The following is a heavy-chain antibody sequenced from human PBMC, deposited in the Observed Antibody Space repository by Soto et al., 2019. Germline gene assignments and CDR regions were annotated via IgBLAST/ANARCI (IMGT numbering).Heavy chain of an antibody. CDR3: ARDRSYYDFWSGYDAFDI. J-gene: IGHJ3*02. Sequence: ASLKVSCKASGYTFTGYYMHWVRQAPGQGLEWMGWINPNSGGTNYAQKFQGRVTMTRDTSISTAYMELSRLRSDDTAVYYCARDRSYYDFWSGYDAFDIWGQGTMVTVSS. D-gene: IGHD3-3*01. CDR2: INPNSGGT. CDR1: GYTFTGYY. V-gene: IGHV1-2*02.